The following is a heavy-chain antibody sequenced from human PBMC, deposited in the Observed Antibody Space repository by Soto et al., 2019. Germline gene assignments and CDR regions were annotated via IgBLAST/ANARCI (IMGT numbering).Heavy chain of an antibody. CDR1: GFTFNNYG. Sequence: QVQLVESGGGVVQPGRSLRLSCAASGFTFNNYGMHWVRQAPGKGLEWLAVIWNDGSNSSYANSVKGRFTISRDNSKNTLDLQRSSLRAEDTGVYYCARRQITPPTRGAANARYAMDVWGQGTTVTVSS. V-gene: IGHV3-33*01. CDR3: ARRQITPPTRGAANARYAMDV. CDR2: IWNDGSNS. J-gene: IGHJ6*02. D-gene: IGHD6-13*01.